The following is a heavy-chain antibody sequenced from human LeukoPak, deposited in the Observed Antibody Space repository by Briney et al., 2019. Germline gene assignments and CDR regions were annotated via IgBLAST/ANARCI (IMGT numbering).Heavy chain of an antibody. J-gene: IGHJ4*02. D-gene: IGHD6-19*01. CDR2: INEGGGLK. CDR3: ARVGKSGWDFDH. V-gene: IGHV3-7*01. CDR1: EFTFSSYG. Sequence: GGSLRLSCAASEFTFSSYGMHWVRQAPGKGLEWVAIINEGGGLKYYVDSVKGRFTISRDNTNNSLYLQMISLRVDDTAVYYCARVGKSGWDFDHWGQGTLVTVSS.